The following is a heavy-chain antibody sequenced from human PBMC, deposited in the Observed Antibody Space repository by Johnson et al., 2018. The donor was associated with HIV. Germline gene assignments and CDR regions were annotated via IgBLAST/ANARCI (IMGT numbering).Heavy chain of an antibody. CDR1: GFTVSTNY. Sequence: QVQLVESGGGLVQPGGSLRLSCAASGFTVSTNYMTWVRQAPGKGLEWVSYISSSGNTIYYADSVKGRVTISRDNAKKSLYLQMNSLRAGDTAVYYCARGPWAFDIWGQGTMVTVSS. CDR2: ISSSGNTI. V-gene: IGHV3-11*04. J-gene: IGHJ3*02. CDR3: ARGPWAFDI.